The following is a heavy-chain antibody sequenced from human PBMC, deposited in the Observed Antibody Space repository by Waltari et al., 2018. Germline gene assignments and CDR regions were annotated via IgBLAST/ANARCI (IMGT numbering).Heavy chain of an antibody. CDR2: INPKSGGT. CDR3: VRSLAAVGNSRGY. D-gene: IGHD6-13*01. Sequence: VQLVQSGAEVKKPGASVKVSCKASGYTFTGYYIHWVRQAPGQGLEWMGWINPKSGGTKYAQKFQGRVTMTRDTSISTAHMELSRLRFDDTAKYYCVRSLAAVGNSRGYWGQGTLVTVSS. CDR1: GYTFTGYY. V-gene: IGHV1-2*02. J-gene: IGHJ4*02.